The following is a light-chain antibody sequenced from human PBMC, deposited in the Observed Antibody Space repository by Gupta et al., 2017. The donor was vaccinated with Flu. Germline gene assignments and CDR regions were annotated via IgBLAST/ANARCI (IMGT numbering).Light chain of an antibody. Sequence: AIQMTQSHSSMSASVGDRVTITCRASHGIRNDLGWYQQKPGKAPKLLIYAASSLQSGVPSRFSGSGSGTDFTLTIISLQPEDFATYYCLQDYNYPRTFGQGTKVEIK. J-gene: IGKJ1*01. V-gene: IGKV1-6*01. CDR3: LQDYNYPRT. CDR1: HGIRND. CDR2: AAS.